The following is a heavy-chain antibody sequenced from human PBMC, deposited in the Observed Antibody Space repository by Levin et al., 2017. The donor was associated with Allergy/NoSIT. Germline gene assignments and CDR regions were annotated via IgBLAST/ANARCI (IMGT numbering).Heavy chain of an antibody. CDR2: ISYDGSNK. D-gene: IGHD3-3*01. V-gene: IGHV3-30-3*01. CDR1: GFTFSSYA. Sequence: HTGGSLRLSCAASGFTFSSYAMHWVRQAPGKGLEWVAVISYDGSNKYYADSVKGRFTISRDNSKNTLYLQMNSLRAEDTAVYYCARSRRRVSVGVVITQDDALDIWGQGTMVTVSS. J-gene: IGHJ3*02. CDR3: ARSRRRVSVGVVITQDDALDI.